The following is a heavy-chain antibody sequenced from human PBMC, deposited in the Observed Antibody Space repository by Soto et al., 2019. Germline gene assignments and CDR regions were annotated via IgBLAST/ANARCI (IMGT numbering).Heavy chain of an antibody. D-gene: IGHD1-26*01. CDR3: AKDRLSGSYHRYFDS. Sequence: EVQLLESGGGLVQPGGSLRLSCAASGFTFSSYGMSWVRQAPGKGLEWVSGFCGGAGATLYADSVKGRFTVSRDNSKSTLFLQMNSLRADDTAVYYCAKDRLSGSYHRYFDSWGQGTLVTVSS. CDR1: GFTFSSYG. J-gene: IGHJ4*02. V-gene: IGHV3-23*01. CDR2: FCGGAGAT.